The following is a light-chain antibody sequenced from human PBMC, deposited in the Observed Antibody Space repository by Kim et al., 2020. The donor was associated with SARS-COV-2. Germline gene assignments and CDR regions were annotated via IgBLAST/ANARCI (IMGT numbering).Light chain of an antibody. Sequence: DIQMTQSPSSLSASVGDRVTITCRASQTISSHLNWYQQKPGKAPNLLIYAASSLQSGVPSRFSGSGSGTDFTLTISSLQPEDFAIYYCQQSYSAPNTFGQGTKLEI. CDR3: QQSYSAPNT. CDR1: QTISSH. CDR2: AAS. V-gene: IGKV1-39*01. J-gene: IGKJ2*01.